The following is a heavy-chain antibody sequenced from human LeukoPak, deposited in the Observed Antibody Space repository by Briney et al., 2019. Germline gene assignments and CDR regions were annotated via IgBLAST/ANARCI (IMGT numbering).Heavy chain of an antibody. J-gene: IGHJ4*02. Sequence: ASVTVSCKASGYTFTGYYMHWVRQAPGQGLEWMGWINPNSGGTNYAQKFQGRVTMTRDTSISTAYMELSRLRSDDTAVYYCARATSRWLQLLGYWGQGTLVTVSS. CDR1: GYTFTGYY. CDR3: ARATSRWLQLLGY. CDR2: INPNSGGT. D-gene: IGHD5-24*01. V-gene: IGHV1-2*02.